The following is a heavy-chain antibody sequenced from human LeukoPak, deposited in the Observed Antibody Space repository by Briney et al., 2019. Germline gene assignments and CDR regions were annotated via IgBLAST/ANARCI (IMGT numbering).Heavy chain of an antibody. CDR2: FYPKTGET. V-gene: IGHV1-2*02. CDR3: SREAYCDSTSCHQDL. D-gene: IGHD2-2*01. CDR1: GYTFTDYF. J-gene: IGHJ5*02. Sequence: GASVKVSCKASGYTFTDYFVQWYRQAPGQGLQWLALFYPKTGETSYAQNFQDRVTVTRDTSISTTYMEVSRLRYDDTAVYYCSREAYCDSTSCHQDLWGQGTLVSVSS.